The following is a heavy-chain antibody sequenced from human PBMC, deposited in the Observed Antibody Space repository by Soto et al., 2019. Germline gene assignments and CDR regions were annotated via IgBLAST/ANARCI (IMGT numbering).Heavy chain of an antibody. CDR3: ASITMVRGVPESSIFD. D-gene: IGHD3-10*01. CDR2: IIPIFGTA. V-gene: IGHV1-69*01. Sequence: QVQLVQSGAEVKKPGSSVKVSCKASGGTFSSYAISWVRQAPGQGLEWMGGIIPIFGTANYAQKFQGRVTITADESTSKAYMELSSLRSEDTAVYYCASITMVRGVPESSIFDWGQGNMVTAYS. CDR1: GGTFSSYA. J-gene: IGHJ4*02.